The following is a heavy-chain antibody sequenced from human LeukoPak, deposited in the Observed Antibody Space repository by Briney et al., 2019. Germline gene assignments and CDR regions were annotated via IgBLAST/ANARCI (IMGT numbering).Heavy chain of an antibody. CDR3: AKSLESTNYYYHMDV. D-gene: IGHD2-2*01. J-gene: IGHJ6*03. V-gene: IGHV3-23*01. CDR2: ISGSGGST. CDR1: GFTFSSYG. Sequence: GGSLRLSCAASGFTFSSYGLSWVRQAPGKGLEWVSAISGSGGSTYYAHSVKGRFTISRDNSKNTLYLQTNSLRAEDTAVYYCAKSLESTNYYYHMDVWGKGTTVTISS.